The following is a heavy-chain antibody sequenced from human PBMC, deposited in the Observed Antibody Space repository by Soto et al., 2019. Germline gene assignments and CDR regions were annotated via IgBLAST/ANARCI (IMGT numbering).Heavy chain of an antibody. V-gene: IGHV3-30*18. CDR2: ISYDGSNK. J-gene: IGHJ6*02. CDR3: AKSVGSGSYYGYYGMDV. CDR1: GFTFSSYG. D-gene: IGHD1-26*01. Sequence: PGGSLRLSCAASGFTFSSYGMHWVRQAPGKGLEWVAVISYDGSNKYYADSVKGRFTISRDNSKNTLYLQMNSLRAEDTAVYYCAKSVGSGSYYGYYGMDVWGQGTTVTVSS.